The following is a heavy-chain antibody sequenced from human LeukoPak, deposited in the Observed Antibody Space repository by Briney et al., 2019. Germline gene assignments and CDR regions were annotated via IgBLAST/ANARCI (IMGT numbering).Heavy chain of an antibody. CDR1: GGSISAYY. Sequence: SETLSLTCTVSGGSISAYYWSWFRQPPGKGLEWIGDVFYTGATNCNPSLESRVTISVDTSKNQFSLNLTSVTAADAAVYYCARLTRHYFVFWGRGTPVAVSS. CDR2: VFYTGAT. CDR3: ARLTRHYFVF. V-gene: IGHV4-59*08. J-gene: IGHJ4*02.